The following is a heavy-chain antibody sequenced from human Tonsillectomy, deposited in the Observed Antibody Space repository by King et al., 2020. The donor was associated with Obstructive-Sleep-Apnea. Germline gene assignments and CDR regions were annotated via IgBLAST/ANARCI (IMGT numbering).Heavy chain of an antibody. D-gene: IGHD2-15*01. CDR3: ARDRGGGRRYYGMDV. V-gene: IGHV3-21*01. CDR2: VSSSTSYI. Sequence: VQLVESGGGLVKPGGSLRLSCAASGFTFRSYKMNWVRQAPGKGLEVGSSVSSSTSYIYYAVAVKGRCTISRDNAKNSLYLQMNSLRAEDTAVYYCARDRGGGRRYYGMDVWGQGTTVTVSS. CDR1: GFTFRSYK. J-gene: IGHJ6*02.